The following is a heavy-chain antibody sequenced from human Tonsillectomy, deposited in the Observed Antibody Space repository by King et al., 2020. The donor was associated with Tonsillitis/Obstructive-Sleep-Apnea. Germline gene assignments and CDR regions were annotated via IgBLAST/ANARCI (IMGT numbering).Heavy chain of an antibody. CDR3: ARSPSIYDFWIGYYTYYYYMDV. D-gene: IGHD3-3*01. J-gene: IGHJ6*03. Sequence: QVQLQQWGAGLLKPSETLSLTCAVYGGSFSGYYWSWIRQPPGKGLEWIGEINHSGSTNYNPSLKSRVTISVDTSKNQFSLKLSSVTAADTAVYYCARSPSIYDFWIGYYTYYYYMDVWGKGTTVTVSS. CDR1: GGSFSGYY. V-gene: IGHV4-34*01. CDR2: INHSGST.